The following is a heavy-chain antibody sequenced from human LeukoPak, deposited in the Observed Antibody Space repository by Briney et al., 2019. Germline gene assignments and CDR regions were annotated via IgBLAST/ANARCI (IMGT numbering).Heavy chain of an antibody. D-gene: IGHD3-9*01. CDR2: IIPIFGTA. V-gene: IGHV1-69*13. Sequence: VASVKVSCKASGGTFSSYAISWVRQAPGQGLEWMGGIIPIFGTANYAQKFQGRVTITADESTSTAYMELSSLRSEDTAVYYCASGTSGTYDILTHKNWGQGTLVTVSS. J-gene: IGHJ4*02. CDR3: ASGTSGTYDILTHKN. CDR1: GGTFSSYA.